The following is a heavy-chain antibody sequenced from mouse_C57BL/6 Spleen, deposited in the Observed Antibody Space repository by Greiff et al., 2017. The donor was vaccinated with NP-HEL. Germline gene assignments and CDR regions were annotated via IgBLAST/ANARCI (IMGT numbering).Heavy chain of an antibody. CDR2: IDPSDSET. CDR3: ARSDYYGSSLYAMDY. J-gene: IGHJ4*01. Sequence: VQLQQSGAELVRPGSSVKLSCKASGYTFTSYWMHWVKQRPIQGLEWIGNIDPSDSETHYNQKFKDKATLTVDKSSSTAYMQLSSLTSEDSAVYYCARSDYYGSSLYAMDYWGQGTSVTVSS. D-gene: IGHD1-1*01. CDR1: GYTFTSYW. V-gene: IGHV1-52*01.